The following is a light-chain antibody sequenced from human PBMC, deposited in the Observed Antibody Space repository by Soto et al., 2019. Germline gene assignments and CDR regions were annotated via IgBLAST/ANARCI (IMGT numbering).Light chain of an antibody. CDR1: EDINSR. J-gene: IGKJ1*01. V-gene: IGKV1-12*01. CDR2: ATS. Sequence: IQMTQSPYSVSASVGDRVTISCRASEDINSRLAWYQQKPGKAPKLLIYATSSLQSGVPSRFSGSGSGTDFTLTISSLQPEDFATYYCQQSYSTPPGTFGQGTKVDIK. CDR3: QQSYSTPPGT.